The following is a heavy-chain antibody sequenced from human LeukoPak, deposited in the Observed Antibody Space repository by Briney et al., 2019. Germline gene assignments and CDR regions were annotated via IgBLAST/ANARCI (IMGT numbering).Heavy chain of an antibody. CDR2: INHSGST. CDR3: SRSKAQQLPFYYYYYMDV. V-gene: IGHV4-34*01. D-gene: IGHD6-13*01. Sequence: SETLSLTCAVYGGSFSGYYWSWIRQPPGKGLEWIGEINHSGSTNYNPSLKSRVTISVDTSKNQFSLKLSSVTAADTAVYYCSRSKAQQLPFYYYYYMDVWGKGTTVTVSS. J-gene: IGHJ6*03. CDR1: GGSFSGYY.